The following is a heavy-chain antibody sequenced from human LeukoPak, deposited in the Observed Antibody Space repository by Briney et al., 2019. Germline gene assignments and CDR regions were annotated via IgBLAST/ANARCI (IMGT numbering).Heavy chain of an antibody. J-gene: IGHJ6*03. D-gene: IGHD1-7*01. CDR2: ISYDGSNK. CDR1: AFTFSSYA. V-gene: IGHV3-30*04. CDR3: ARDVGELRYYYYYMDV. Sequence: PGGSLRLSCAASAFTFSSYAMHWVRQAPGKGLEWVAVISYDGSNKYSADSVKGRFTISRDNSKNTLYLQMNSLRAEDTAVYYCARDVGELRYYYYYMDVWGKGTTVTVSS.